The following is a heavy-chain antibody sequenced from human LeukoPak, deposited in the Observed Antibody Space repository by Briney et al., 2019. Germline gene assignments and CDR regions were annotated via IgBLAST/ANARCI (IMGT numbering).Heavy chain of an antibody. CDR2: IYYSGRT. V-gene: IGHV4-39*07. CDR3: ASGNYYGTGRQIDY. D-gene: IGHD3-10*01. Sequence: SETLSLSCTVSVGSICSSSYYWGWIRQPRGKGLECHGSIYYSGRTYYNPSLKSRLTISVDTYKNEFSLKLSSVTAADAAVYYCASGNYYGTGRQIDYWGQGPLLTVPS. CDR1: VGSICSSSYY. J-gene: IGHJ4*02.